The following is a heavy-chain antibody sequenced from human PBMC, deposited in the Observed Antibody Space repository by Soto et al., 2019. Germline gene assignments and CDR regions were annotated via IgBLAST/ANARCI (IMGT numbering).Heavy chain of an antibody. CDR2: IYYSGST. V-gene: IGHV4-39*01. CDR3: ARYAVQSSGFTYY. CDR1: GGSIRSSSYY. Sequence: SETLSLTCTVSGGSIRSSSYYWGWIRQPPGKGLEWIGSIYYSGSTYYNPSLKSRVTISVDMSKNQFSLKLSSVTAADTAVYYCARYAVQSSGFTYYCGQGTLVTVSS. J-gene: IGHJ4*02. D-gene: IGHD6-19*01.